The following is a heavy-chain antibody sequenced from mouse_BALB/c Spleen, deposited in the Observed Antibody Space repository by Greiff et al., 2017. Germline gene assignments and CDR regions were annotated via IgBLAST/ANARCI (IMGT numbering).Heavy chain of an antibody. CDR3: ARRGYAMDY. Sequence: VQLKQSGAELVRPGALVKLSCKASGFNIKDYYMHWVKQRPEQGLEWIGWIDPENGNTIYDPKFQGKASITADTSSNTAYLQLSSLTSEDTAVYYSARRGYAMDYWGQGTSVTVSS. V-gene: IGHV14-1*02. CDR1: GFNIKDYY. J-gene: IGHJ4*01. CDR2: IDPENGNT.